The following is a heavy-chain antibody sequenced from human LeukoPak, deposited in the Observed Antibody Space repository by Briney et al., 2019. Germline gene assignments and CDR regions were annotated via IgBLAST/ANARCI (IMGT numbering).Heavy chain of an antibody. CDR2: IQSNGNEK. Sequence: PGGSLRLSCAVSGFTFSDYAMHWVRQAPGKGLEWVASIQSNGNEKYSSDSLKGRFTISRDNSKNTLYLQMNSVRPDDTALFCCARGVTSWPQGPYHFDNWGQGILITVSS. CDR1: GFTFSDYA. V-gene: IGHV3-30*02. J-gene: IGHJ4*02. CDR3: ARGVTSWPQGPYHFDN. D-gene: IGHD2-2*01.